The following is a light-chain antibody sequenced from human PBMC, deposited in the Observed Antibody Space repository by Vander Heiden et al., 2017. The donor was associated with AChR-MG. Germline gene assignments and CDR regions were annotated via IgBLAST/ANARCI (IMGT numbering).Light chain of an antibody. J-gene: IGKJ3*01. CDR1: QDISNY. CDR2: DAS. CDR3: QQYDKLPPFT. Sequence: DIQMTQSPSSLSASVGDRVTITCQASQDISNYLNWYQQKPGKAPKLLIYDASNLETGVPSRFSGSGSGTDFTFTISSLQPEDIATYYCQQYDKLPPFTFGPGTKVEIK. V-gene: IGKV1-33*01.